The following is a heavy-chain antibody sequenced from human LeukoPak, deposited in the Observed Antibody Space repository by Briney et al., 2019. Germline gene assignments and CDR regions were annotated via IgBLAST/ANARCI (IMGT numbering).Heavy chain of an antibody. J-gene: IGHJ1*01. Sequence: SVKVSCKASGGTFSSYAISWVRQAPGQGLEWMGGIIPIFGTANYAQKFQGRVTITADKSTSTAYMELSSLRSEDTAVYYCARDENGYVWGXFRAWGXXXLVTVSS. D-gene: IGHD3-16*02. CDR3: ARDENGYVWGXFRA. V-gene: IGHV1-69*06. CDR1: GGTFSSYA. CDR2: IIPIFGTA.